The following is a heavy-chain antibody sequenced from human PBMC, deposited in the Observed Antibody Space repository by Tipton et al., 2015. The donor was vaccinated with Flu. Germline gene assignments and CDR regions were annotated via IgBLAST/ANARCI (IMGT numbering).Heavy chain of an antibody. CDR2: IHYSGST. Sequence: TLSLTCTVSGASISSYYWSWIRQPPGRGLEWIGYIHYSGSTNYIPSLKSRVTMSLDTSKNQFSLKLSSVTAADTAVYYCARRDYSNYVSEPKNWFDPWGQGALVTVSS. CDR3: ARRDYSNYVSEPKNWFDP. D-gene: IGHD4-11*01. J-gene: IGHJ5*02. V-gene: IGHV4-59*08. CDR1: GASISSYY.